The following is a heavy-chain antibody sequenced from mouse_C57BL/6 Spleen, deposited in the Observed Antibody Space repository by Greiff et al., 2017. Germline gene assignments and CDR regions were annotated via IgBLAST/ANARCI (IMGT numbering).Heavy chain of an antibody. V-gene: IGHV1-69*01. D-gene: IGHD1-1*01. CDR3: ARYGLRGKDYYAMDY. CDR2: IDPSDSYT. Sequence: QVQLQQPGAELVMPGASVKLSCKASGYTFTSYWMHWVKQRPGQGLEWIGEIDPSDSYTNYNQKFKGKATLTVDKSSSTAYMQLSSLTSEDSAVYYCARYGLRGKDYYAMDYWGPGTSVTVSS. CDR1: GYTFTSYW. J-gene: IGHJ4*01.